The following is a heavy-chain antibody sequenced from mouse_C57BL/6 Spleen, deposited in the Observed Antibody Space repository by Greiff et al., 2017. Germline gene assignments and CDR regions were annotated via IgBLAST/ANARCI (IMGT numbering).Heavy chain of an antibody. Sequence: EVKLVESGGGLVKPGGSLKLSCAASGFTFSSYTMSWVRPTPEKRLEWVATISGGGGNTYYPDSVKGRFTISRDNAKNTLYLQMSSLRSEDTALYYCARHGTAQATSWVAYWGQGTLVTVSA. D-gene: IGHD3-2*02. CDR1: GFTFSSYT. CDR3: ARHGTAQATSWVAY. J-gene: IGHJ3*01. V-gene: IGHV5-9*01. CDR2: ISGGGGNT.